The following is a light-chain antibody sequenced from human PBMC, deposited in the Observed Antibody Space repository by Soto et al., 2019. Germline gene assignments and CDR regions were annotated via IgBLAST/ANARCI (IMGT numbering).Light chain of an antibody. CDR3: QQSYNPPCT. CDR1: QSISSY. CDR2: AAS. J-gene: IGKJ2*02. V-gene: IGKV1-39*01. Sequence: DIQMTQSPSSLSASVGDSVTITCRSSQSISSYLNWYQQKPGKAPSLLIYAASVLHSRVPLRFRGRGSATDFSLTIDNLQPDDFATYWGQQSYNPPCTFGQGTRLE.